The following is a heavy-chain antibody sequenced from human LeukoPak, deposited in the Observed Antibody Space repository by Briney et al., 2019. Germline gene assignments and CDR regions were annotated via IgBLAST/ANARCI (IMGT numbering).Heavy chain of an antibody. CDR3: ARDRITNYSSGWYLNFDY. V-gene: IGHV3-11*06. D-gene: IGHD6-19*01. CDR2: ISSSSSYT. Sequence: GGSLRLSCAASGFTFSDYYMSWIRQAPGKGLEWVSYISSSSSYTNYADSVKGRFTISRDNAKNSLYLQMNSLRAEDTAVYYCARDRITNYSSGWYLNFDYWGQGTLVTVSS. J-gene: IGHJ4*02. CDR1: GFTFSDYY.